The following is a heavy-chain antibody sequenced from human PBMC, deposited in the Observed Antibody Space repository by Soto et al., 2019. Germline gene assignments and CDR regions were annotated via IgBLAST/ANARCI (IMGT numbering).Heavy chain of an antibody. CDR3: ARLTVTTGHFDY. V-gene: IGHV4-59*01. J-gene: IGHJ4*02. D-gene: IGHD4-17*01. CDR2: IYYSGST. CDR1: GGSISSYY. Sequence: PSETLSLTCTVSGGSISSYYWSWIRQPPGKGLEWIGYIYYSGSTNYNPSLKSRVTISVDTSKNQFSLKLSSVTAADTAVYYCARLTVTTGHFDYWGQGTQVTGSS.